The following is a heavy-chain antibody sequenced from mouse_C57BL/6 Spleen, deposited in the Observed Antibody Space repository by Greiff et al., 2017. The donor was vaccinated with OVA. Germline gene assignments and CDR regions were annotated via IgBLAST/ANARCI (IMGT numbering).Heavy chain of an antibody. V-gene: IGHV1-53*01. CDR2: INPSNGGT. J-gene: IGHJ4*01. Sequence: QVQLQQPGTELVKPGASVKLSCKASGYTFTSYWMHWVKQRPGQGLEWIGNINPSNGGTNYNEKFKSKATLTVDKSSSTAYMQLSSLTSEDSAVYYYARNWGYYDYLSYAMDYWGQGTSVTVSS. D-gene: IGHD2-4*01. CDR1: GYTFTSYW. CDR3: ARNWGYYDYLSYAMDY.